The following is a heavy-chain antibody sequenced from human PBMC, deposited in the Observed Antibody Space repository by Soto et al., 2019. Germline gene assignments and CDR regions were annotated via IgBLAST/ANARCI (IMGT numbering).Heavy chain of an antibody. CDR2: IYYSGST. J-gene: IGHJ6*02. Sequence: SETLSLTCTVSGGSISSGDYYWSWIRQPPGKGLEWIGYIYYSGSTYYNPSLKSRVTISVDTSKNQFSLKLSSVTAADTAVYYCARTTVTTSPYYYYYGMDVCGQGTTVTVSS. D-gene: IGHD4-4*01. CDR3: ARTTVTTSPYYYYYGMDV. V-gene: IGHV4-30-4*01. CDR1: GGSISSGDYY.